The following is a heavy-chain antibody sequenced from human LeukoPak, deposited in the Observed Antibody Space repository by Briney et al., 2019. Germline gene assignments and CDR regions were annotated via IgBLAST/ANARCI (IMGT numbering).Heavy chain of an antibody. CDR3: ARGGTTMVTGGFDY. V-gene: IGHV1-46*03. Sequence: ASVKVSCKASGYSFTNYYLHWVRQAPGQGLEWMGIINPSRGSTSYAQKFQGRVTMTRDTSTSTVYMELSSLRSEDTDVYYCARGGTTMVTGGFDYWGQGTLVTVSS. D-gene: IGHD5-18*01. CDR2: INPSRGST. CDR1: GYSFTNYY. J-gene: IGHJ4*02.